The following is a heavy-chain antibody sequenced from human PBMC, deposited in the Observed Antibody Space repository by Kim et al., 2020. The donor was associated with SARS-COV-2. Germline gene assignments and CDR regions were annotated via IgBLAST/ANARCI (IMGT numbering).Heavy chain of an antibody. J-gene: IGHJ5*02. Sequence: ASVKVSCKASGYTFTSYYMHWVRQAPGQGLEWMGIINPSGGSTSYAQKFQGRVTMTRDTSTSTVYMELSSLRSEDTAMYYCAREGGAYCGGDCRWFDPWGQGTLVTVSS. CDR3: AREGGAYCGGDCRWFDP. CDR1: GYTFTSYY. D-gene: IGHD2-21*01. V-gene: IGHV1-46*01. CDR2: INPSGGST.